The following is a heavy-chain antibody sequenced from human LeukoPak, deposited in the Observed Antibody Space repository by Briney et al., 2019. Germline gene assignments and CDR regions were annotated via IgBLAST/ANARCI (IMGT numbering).Heavy chain of an antibody. D-gene: IGHD3-9*01. CDR1: GYTFTGYY. V-gene: IGHV1-2*02. CDR3: ARDLPYYDILTGYYPSEQFDY. CDR2: INPNSGGT. J-gene: IGHJ4*02. Sequence: GASVKVSCKASGYTFTGYYMHWVRQAPGQGLEWMGWINPNSGGTNYAQKFQGRVTMTRDTSISTAYMELSRLRSDDTAVYYCARDLPYYDILTGYYPSEQFDYWGQGTLVTVSS.